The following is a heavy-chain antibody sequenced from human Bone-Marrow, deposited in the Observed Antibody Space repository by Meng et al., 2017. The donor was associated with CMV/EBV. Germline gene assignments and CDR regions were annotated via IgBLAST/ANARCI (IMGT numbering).Heavy chain of an antibody. CDR1: GFTFSSYS. J-gene: IGHJ4*02. V-gene: IGHV3-21*01. D-gene: IGHD3-22*01. Sequence: GGSLRLSCAASGFTFSSYSMNWVRQAPGKGLEWVSSISSSSSYIYYADSVKGRFTISRDNAKNSLYLQMNSLRAEDTAVYYCAREGYYYDSSGYYYVSWFDYWGQGTLATVSS. CDR2: ISSSSSYI. CDR3: AREGYYYDSSGYYYVSWFDY.